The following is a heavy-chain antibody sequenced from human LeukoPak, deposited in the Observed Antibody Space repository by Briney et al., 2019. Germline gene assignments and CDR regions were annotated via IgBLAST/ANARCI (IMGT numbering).Heavy chain of an antibody. Sequence: GASVKVSCKASGYTFTAYPIHWVRQAPGQGLEWMGRIIPIFGTANYAQKFQGRVTITTDESTSTAYMELSSLRSEDTAVYYCARYKLSPRDYGVQDEYFQHWGQGTLVTVSS. CDR3: ARYKLSPRDYGVQDEYFQH. D-gene: IGHD4-17*01. V-gene: IGHV1-69*05. CDR1: GYTFTAYP. J-gene: IGHJ1*01. CDR2: IIPIFGTA.